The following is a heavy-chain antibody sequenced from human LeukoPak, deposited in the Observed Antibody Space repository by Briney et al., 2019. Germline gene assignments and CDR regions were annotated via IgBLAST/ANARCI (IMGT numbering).Heavy chain of an antibody. CDR1: GVSISSSSHY. V-gene: IGHV4-39*01. Sequence: SETLSLTCTVSGVSISSSSHYWGWLRQPPGKGLEWIGSIYYSGSTYYNPSLKSRVTISVDTSKNQFSLKLSSVTAADTAVYYCASQYYYGSGSYGWSYGMDVWGQGTTVTVSS. D-gene: IGHD3-10*01. CDR2: IYYSGST. J-gene: IGHJ6*02. CDR3: ASQYYYGSGSYGWSYGMDV.